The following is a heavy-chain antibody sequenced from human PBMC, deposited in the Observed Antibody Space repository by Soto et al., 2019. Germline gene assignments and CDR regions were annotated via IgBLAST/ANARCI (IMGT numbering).Heavy chain of an antibody. CDR3: VRSGDNYNLLDY. D-gene: IGHD1-1*01. J-gene: IGHJ4*02. V-gene: IGHV3-11*06. CDR2: SSNSGSFT. CDR1: GFTFGDHY. Sequence: LRLSCAASGFTFGDHYMSWIRQAPGKGLEWIGYSSNSGSFTRYADSVKGRFSISRDNAKNSLYLQINSLRGDDTAIYYCVRSGDNYNLLDYWGQGTPVTVSS.